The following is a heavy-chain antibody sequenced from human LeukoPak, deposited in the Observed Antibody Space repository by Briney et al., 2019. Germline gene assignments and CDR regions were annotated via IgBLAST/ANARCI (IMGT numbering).Heavy chain of an antibody. V-gene: IGHV3-74*01. CDR3: AAGGGWDPSFGVVTHIDA. D-gene: IGHD3-3*01. J-gene: IGHJ6*03. CDR1: GFTFSGYW. Sequence: PGGSLRLSRVTSGFTFSGYWMHWVRQGPEKGLELVSRIDNDGHGIIYADSVKGRFTTSRDNVKNTLYLQMNSLRVEDTAVYYCAAGGGWDPSFGVVTHIDAWGKGTTVVVS. CDR2: IDNDGHGI.